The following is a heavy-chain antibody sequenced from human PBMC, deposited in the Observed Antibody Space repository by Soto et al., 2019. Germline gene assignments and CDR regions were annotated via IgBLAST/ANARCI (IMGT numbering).Heavy chain of an antibody. CDR2: IYYSGST. V-gene: IGHV4-39*07. Sequence: ASETLSLTCTVSGGSISSSSYYWGWIRQPPGKGLEWIGYIYYSGSTYYNPSLKSRVTISVDTSKNQFSLKLSSVTAADTAVYYCARDRNYYDILTGYYLRGTFDYWGQGTLLTVSS. D-gene: IGHD3-9*01. CDR1: GGSISSSSYY. CDR3: ARDRNYYDILTGYYLRGTFDY. J-gene: IGHJ4*02.